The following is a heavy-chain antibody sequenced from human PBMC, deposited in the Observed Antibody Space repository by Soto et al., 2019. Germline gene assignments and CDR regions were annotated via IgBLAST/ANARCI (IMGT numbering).Heavy chain of an antibody. CDR3: ATDFTPDGYWDFDY. J-gene: IGHJ4*02. D-gene: IGHD4-17*01. CDR1: GFTFSTYT. CDR2: VLQTGSST. V-gene: IGHV3-23*01. Sequence: PGGSLRLSCAASGFTFSTYTMSWVRQPPGKGLEWVSAVLQTGSSTFYADSVKGRFTISRDNSKNTLYLQMNNLRAEDTAVYYCATDFTPDGYWDFDYWGQGTLVTVSS.